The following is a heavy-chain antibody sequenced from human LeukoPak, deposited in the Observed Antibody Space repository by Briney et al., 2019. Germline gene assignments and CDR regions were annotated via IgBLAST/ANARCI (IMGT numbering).Heavy chain of an antibody. CDR3: TRAPPGMTMMTDY. Sequence: ASERVSCKASGYTFTNYHIAWVRQAPGQGLEWMGWVSTNDGNTVYAQRLQGRVTMTTDTSTSVAYMELRSLTSDDTAVYYCTRAPPGMTMMTDYWGQGTLVTVSS. J-gene: IGHJ4*02. CDR2: VSTNDGNT. D-gene: IGHD3-22*01. V-gene: IGHV1-18*01. CDR1: GYTFTNYH.